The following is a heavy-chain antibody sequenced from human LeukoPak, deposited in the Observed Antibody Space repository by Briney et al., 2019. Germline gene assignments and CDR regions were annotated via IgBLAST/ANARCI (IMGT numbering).Heavy chain of an antibody. J-gene: IGHJ6*03. D-gene: IGHD4-11*01. V-gene: IGHV4-31*03. CDR1: GGSISSGGYY. Sequence: SQTLSLTCTVSGGSISSGGYYWSWIRQHPGKGLEWIGYIYYSGSTYYNPSLKSRVTISVDTSKNQFSLKLSSVTAADTAVYYCARTTGATGDYYYYYMDVWGKGTTVTVSS. CDR3: ARTTGATGDYYYYYMDV. CDR2: IYYSGST.